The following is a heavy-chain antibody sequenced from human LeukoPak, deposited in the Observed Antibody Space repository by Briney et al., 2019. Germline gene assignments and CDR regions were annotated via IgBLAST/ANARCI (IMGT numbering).Heavy chain of an antibody. CDR2: IISDGSTT. CDR1: GFILSDYW. Sequence: GGSLRLSCVGSGFILSDYWMHWVRQTPGKGLMWVSRIISDGSTTWYADSVKGRFTVSRDNAKNTLFLEMNSLRDEDTAVYYCAGDYIWGRLFWGQGTLVTVSS. CDR3: AGDYIWGRLF. V-gene: IGHV3-74*01. D-gene: IGHD3-16*01. J-gene: IGHJ4*01.